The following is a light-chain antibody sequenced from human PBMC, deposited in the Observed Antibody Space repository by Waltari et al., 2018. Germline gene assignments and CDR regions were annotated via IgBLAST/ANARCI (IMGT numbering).Light chain of an antibody. CDR2: LAS. CDR3: QQYSSFST. V-gene: IGKV1-5*03. J-gene: IGKJ2*01. CDR1: QSVGTW. Sequence: DIQMTQSPSTLSASVGDRVTISCRASQSVGTWFAWYQQKPGKAPKLLIYLASSLESGVPSRFSGSGSETEFTLTISSLQPDDFATYSCQQYSSFSTFGQGTKVDI.